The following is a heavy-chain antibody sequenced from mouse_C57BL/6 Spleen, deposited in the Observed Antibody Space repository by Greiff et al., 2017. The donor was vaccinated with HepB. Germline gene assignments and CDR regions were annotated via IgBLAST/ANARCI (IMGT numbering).Heavy chain of an antibody. J-gene: IGHJ2*01. D-gene: IGHD1-2*01. V-gene: IGHV1-69*01. Sequence: VQLQQSGAELVMPGASVKLSCKASGYTFTSYWMHWVKQRPGQGLEWIGEIDPSDSYTNYNQKFKGKSTLTVDKSSSTAYMQLSSLTSEDSAVYYCASRGITTADYWGQGTTLTVSS. CDR1: GYTFTSYW. CDR3: ASRGITTADY. CDR2: IDPSDSYT.